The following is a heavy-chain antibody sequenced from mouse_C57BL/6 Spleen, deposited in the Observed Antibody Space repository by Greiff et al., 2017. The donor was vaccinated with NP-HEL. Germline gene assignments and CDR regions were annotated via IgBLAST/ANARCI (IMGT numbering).Heavy chain of an antibody. CDR3: TRAYSNYGFFDY. D-gene: IGHD2-5*01. CDR1: GYTFTDYE. J-gene: IGHJ2*01. Sequence: QVHVKQSGAELVRPGASVTLSCKASGYTFTDYEMHWVKQTPVHGLEWIGAIDPETGGTAYNQKFKGKAILTADKSSSTAYMELRRLTSEDSAVYYCTRAYSNYGFFDYWGKGTTLTVSS. V-gene: IGHV1-15*01. CDR2: IDPETGGT.